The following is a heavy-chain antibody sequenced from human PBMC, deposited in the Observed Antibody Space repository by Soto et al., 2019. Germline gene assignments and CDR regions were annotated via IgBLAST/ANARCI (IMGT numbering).Heavy chain of an antibody. CDR2: IYNSGST. V-gene: IGHV4-59*08. CDR1: GGSISTPL. D-gene: IGHD3-22*01. Sequence: AETLSLTCSVSGGSISTPLWNWIRRPPGKGLEWIGYIYNSGSTNYNPSLKSPVTISVDTSKNQFSLKRSSATAADAAVYYCARHYYDSSGHDAFDIWGQGTMVTVSS. J-gene: IGHJ3*02. CDR3: ARHYYDSSGHDAFDI.